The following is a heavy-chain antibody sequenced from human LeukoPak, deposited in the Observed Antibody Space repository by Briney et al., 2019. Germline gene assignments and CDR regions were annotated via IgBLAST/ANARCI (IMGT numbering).Heavy chain of an antibody. Sequence: TPSETLSLTCTVSGGSISSGDYYWSWIRQPPGKGLEWIGYIYYSGSTYYNPSLKSRVTISVDTSKNQFSLKLSSVTAADTAVYYCARADIVLMVYAAPWFDPWGQGTLVTVSS. D-gene: IGHD2-8*01. CDR1: GGSISSGDYY. CDR3: ARADIVLMVYAAPWFDP. CDR2: IYYSGST. V-gene: IGHV4-30-4*01. J-gene: IGHJ5*02.